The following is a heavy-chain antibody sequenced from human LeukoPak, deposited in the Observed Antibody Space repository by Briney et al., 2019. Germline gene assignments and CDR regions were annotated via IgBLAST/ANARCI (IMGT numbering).Heavy chain of an antibody. CDR1: GFTFSDYW. CDR3: AKVRQGGPNIFDY. V-gene: IGHV3-7*05. J-gene: IGHJ4*02. CDR2: IRQDGTEK. D-gene: IGHD3-16*01. Sequence: PGGSLRLSCVVSGFTFSDYWMSWVRQAPGKGLEWVANIRQDGTEKYYVDSVKGRFTISRDNAKNSLYLQMNSLRAEDTAVYYCAKVRQGGPNIFDYWGQGTLVTVSS.